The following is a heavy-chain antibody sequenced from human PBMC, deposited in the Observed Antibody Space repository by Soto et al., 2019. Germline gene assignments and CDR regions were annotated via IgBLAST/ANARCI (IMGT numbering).Heavy chain of an antibody. CDR1: SGSISSGGYY. CDR2: IYYSGST. D-gene: IGHD3-22*01. J-gene: IGHJ4*02. V-gene: IGHV4-31*03. Sequence: QVQLQESGPGLVKPSQTLSLTCTVSSGSISSGGYYWSWIRQHPGKGLEWIGYIYYSGSTYYNPSLKSRVTISVDTSKNQFSLKLSSVTAADTAVYYCARGDLGTMIVVPDYWGQGTLVTVSS. CDR3: ARGDLGTMIVVPDY.